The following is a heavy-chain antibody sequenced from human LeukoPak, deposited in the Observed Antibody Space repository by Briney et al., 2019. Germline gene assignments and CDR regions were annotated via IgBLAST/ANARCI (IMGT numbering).Heavy chain of an antibody. CDR3: ARDYAGVCTGDICHSYGMDV. J-gene: IGHJ6*04. CDR2: ISTSGTII. V-gene: IGHV3-48*03. CDR1: GFTFSYYQ. Sequence: QAGGSLRLSCAASGFTFSYYQMNWVRQAPGKGLEWVSYISTSGTIIYYADSVKGRFAISRGNAENSLYLQMSSLRAEDTAVYYCARDYAGVCTGDICHSYGMDVWGKGTSVTVSS. D-gene: IGHD2-15*01.